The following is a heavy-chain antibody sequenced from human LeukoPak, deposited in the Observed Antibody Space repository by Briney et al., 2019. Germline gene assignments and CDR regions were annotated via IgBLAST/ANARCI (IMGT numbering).Heavy chain of an antibody. CDR1: GGTFSSYA. Sequence: SVKVSCKASGGTFSSYAISWVRQAAGQGLEWRGGIIPIFGTANYAQKFQGRVTITADESTSTAYMELSSLRSEDTAVYYCARDRGSSAAFDICGQGTMVTVSS. V-gene: IGHV1-69*13. J-gene: IGHJ3*02. CDR2: IIPIFGTA. CDR3: ARDRGSSAAFDI. D-gene: IGHD6-6*01.